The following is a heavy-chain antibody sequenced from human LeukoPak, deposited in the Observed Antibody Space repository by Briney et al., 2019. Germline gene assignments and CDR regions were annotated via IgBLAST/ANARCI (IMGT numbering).Heavy chain of an antibody. D-gene: IGHD6-13*01. J-gene: IGHJ4*01. Sequence: PGGSLRLSCAASGFTFSSYWMNWARQAPGKGLEWVSGISGFGGSTYYAPSVKGRLTISRDNFGNMLYLHLDSLRVEDTAIYYCARRSGSSWSSFDYWGQEPWSPSPQ. CDR3: ARRSGSSWSSFDY. CDR2: ISGFGGST. V-gene: IGHV3-23*01. CDR1: GFTFSSYW.